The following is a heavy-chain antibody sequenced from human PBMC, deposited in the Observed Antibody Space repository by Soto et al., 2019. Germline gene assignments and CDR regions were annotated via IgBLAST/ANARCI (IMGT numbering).Heavy chain of an antibody. V-gene: IGHV1-69*06. CDR2: VLPITGST. CDR1: GGLFSVFS. D-gene: IGHD5-12*01. J-gene: IGHJ4*01. Sequence: QVQLVQSGAEVKKPGSSVKVSCKTSGGLFSVFSFNWVRQAPGQGLEWMGGVLPITGSTDYAQTLQGRLTITADRSTSTIYMELSRLTSDDTANYYCATIRARGGPLRFEDGGQGTLISVSS. CDR3: ATIRARGGPLRFED.